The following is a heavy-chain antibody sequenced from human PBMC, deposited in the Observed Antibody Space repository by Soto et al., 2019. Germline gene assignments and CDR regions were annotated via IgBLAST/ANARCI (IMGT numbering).Heavy chain of an antibody. D-gene: IGHD3-3*01. CDR2: VHYSGST. Sequence: PSETLSLTCTVSGGSMNTYHWSWIRQTPGEGLEWIGYVHYSGSTNYNPSLKSRVTMSLDTSKNQFSLKLSSVTAADTAVYYCARHRREWLPEYAFDIWGQGTMVTVSS. V-gene: IGHV4-59*08. J-gene: IGHJ3*02. CDR3: ARHRREWLPEYAFDI. CDR1: GGSMNTYH.